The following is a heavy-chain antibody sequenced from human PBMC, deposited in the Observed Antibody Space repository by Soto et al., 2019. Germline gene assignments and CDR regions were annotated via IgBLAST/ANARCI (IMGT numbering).Heavy chain of an antibody. CDR3: ARDSYSSGYDFDY. V-gene: IGHV1-46*01. CDR2: IIPSGGRA. J-gene: IGHJ4*02. Sequence: ASVKVSCKASGYTFTSYYMHWVRQAPGQGLEWMGIIIPSGGRASYAQKFQGRVTITADESTSTAYMELSSLRSEDTAVYYCARDSYSSGYDFDYWGQGTLVTSPQ. D-gene: IGHD3-22*01. CDR1: GYTFTSYY.